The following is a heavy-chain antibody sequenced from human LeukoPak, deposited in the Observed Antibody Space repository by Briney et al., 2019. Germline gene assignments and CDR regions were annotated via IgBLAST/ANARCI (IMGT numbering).Heavy chain of an antibody. Sequence: PGGSLRLSCAASGFTFSGSAMHWVRQASGKGLEWVGRIRSKANSYATAYAASVKGRFTISRDDSKNTAYLQMNSLKTEDTAVYYCTSLYYYGSGSYSTDYYYYYMDVCGKGTTVTVSS. V-gene: IGHV3-73*01. J-gene: IGHJ6*03. CDR1: GFTFSGSA. D-gene: IGHD3-10*01. CDR3: TSLYYYGSGSYSTDYYYYYMDV. CDR2: IRSKANSYAT.